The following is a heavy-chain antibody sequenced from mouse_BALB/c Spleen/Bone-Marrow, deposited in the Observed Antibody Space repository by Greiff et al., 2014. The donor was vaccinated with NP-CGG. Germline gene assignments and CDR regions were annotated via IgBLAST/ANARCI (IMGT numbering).Heavy chain of an antibody. Sequence: EVQLQQSGAELVRSGASVKLSCTASGFNIKDYYKHWVKQRPEQGLEWIGWIDPENGDTEYAPKFQGKATMTADTSSNTAYLQLSSLTSEDTAVYYCNARGDYDFDYFDYWGQGTTLTVSS. CDR2: IDPENGDT. J-gene: IGHJ2*01. V-gene: IGHV14-4*02. CDR1: GFNIKDYY. CDR3: NARGDYDFDYFDY. D-gene: IGHD2-4*01.